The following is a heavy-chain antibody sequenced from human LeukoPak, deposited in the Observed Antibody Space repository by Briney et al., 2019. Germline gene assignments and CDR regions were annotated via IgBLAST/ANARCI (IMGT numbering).Heavy chain of an antibody. CDR2: ISGSGGST. D-gene: IGHD2-21*02. CDR3: AKAPLRFFCGGDCYTPDY. J-gene: IGHJ4*02. CDR1: GFTFSSYG. Sequence: GGSLRLSCAASGFTFSSYGMSWVRQAPGKGLEWVSAISGSGGSTYYADSVKGRFTISRDNSKNTLYLQMNSLRAEDTAVYYCAKAPLRFFCGGDCYTPDYWGQGTLVTVSS. V-gene: IGHV3-23*01.